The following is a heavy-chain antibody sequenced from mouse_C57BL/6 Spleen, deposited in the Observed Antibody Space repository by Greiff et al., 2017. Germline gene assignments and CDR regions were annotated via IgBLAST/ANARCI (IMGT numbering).Heavy chain of an antibody. J-gene: IGHJ2*01. D-gene: IGHD1-1*01. CDR2: IDPSDSYT. CDR1: GYTFTSYW. Sequence: VQLQQPGAELVMPGASVKLSCKASGYTFTSYWMHWVKQRPGQGLEWIGEIDPSDSYTNYNQKFKGKSTLTVDKSSSTAYMQLSSLTSEDSAVYYCARGYYGSSSLDYWGQGTTLTVSS. CDR3: ARGYYGSSSLDY. V-gene: IGHV1-69*01.